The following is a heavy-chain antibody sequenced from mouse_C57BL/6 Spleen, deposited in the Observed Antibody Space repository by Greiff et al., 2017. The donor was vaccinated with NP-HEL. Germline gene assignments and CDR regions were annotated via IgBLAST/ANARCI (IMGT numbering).Heavy chain of an antibody. D-gene: IGHD2-1*01. CDR2: INYDGSST. CDR1: GFTFSDYY. J-gene: IGHJ3*01. CDR3: ARGNYGNYFAGFAY. V-gene: IGHV5-16*01. Sequence: EVKLVESEGGLVQPGSSMKLSCTASGFTFSDYYMAWVRQVPEKGLEWVANINYDGSSTYYLDSLKSRFIISRDNAKNILYLQMSRLKSEDTATYYCARGNYGNYFAGFAYWGQGTLVTVSA.